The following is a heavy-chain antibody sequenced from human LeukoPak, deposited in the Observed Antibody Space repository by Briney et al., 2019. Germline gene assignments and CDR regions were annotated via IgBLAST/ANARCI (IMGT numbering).Heavy chain of an antibody. V-gene: IGHV4-61*02. Sequence: SETLSLTCTVSGGSISIGSYYWGWIRQPAGKGLEWIGRIYTSGSTNYNPSLKSRLTISVDTSKNQFSLNLSSVTDADTAVYYCARDSDRFDPWGQGTLVTVSS. J-gene: IGHJ5*02. CDR3: ARDSDRFDP. CDR2: IYTSGST. CDR1: GGSISIGSYY.